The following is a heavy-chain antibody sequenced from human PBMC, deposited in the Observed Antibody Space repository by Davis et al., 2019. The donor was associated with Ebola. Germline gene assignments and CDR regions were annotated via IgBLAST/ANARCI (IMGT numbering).Heavy chain of an antibody. J-gene: IGHJ4*02. CDR3: AGVLYSGSPHGTF. V-gene: IGHV3-21*01. D-gene: IGHD1-26*01. Sequence: GESLKISCASSGFTFSSYSMNWVRQAPGKGLEWVSSISSSSSYIYYADSLKGRFTISRDNAKNSLYLQMNSLRAEDTAVYYCAGVLYSGSPHGTFWGQGTLVTVSS. CDR2: ISSSSSYI. CDR1: GFTFSSYS.